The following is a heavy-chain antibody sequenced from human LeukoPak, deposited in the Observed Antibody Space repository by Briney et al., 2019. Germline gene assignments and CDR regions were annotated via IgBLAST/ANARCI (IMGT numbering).Heavy chain of an antibody. CDR2: INPNSGGT. D-gene: IGHD6-19*01. Sequence: ASVKVSCKASVYTSTGYYMHWVRQAPGQGLEWMGWINPNSGGTNYAQKFQGRVTMARDTSISTAYMELSRLRSDDTAVYYCARASIAVAGNLYYWGQGTLVTVSS. V-gene: IGHV1-2*02. J-gene: IGHJ4*02. CDR1: VYTSTGYY. CDR3: ARASIAVAGNLYY.